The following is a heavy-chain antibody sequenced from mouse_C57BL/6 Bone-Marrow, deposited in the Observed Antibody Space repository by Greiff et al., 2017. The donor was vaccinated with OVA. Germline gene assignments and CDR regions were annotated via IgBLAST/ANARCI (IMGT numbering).Heavy chain of an antibody. CDR2: IDPENGDT. V-gene: IGHV14-4*01. Sequence: VQLQQSGAELVRPGASVKLSCTASGFNIKDDYMHWVKQRPEQGLEWIGWIDPENGDTEYASKFQGKATIPADTSSNTAYLQLSSLTSEDTAVYYCTTENYTYAMDYWGQGTSVTVSS. CDR3: TTENYTYAMDY. J-gene: IGHJ4*01. D-gene: IGHD1-1*01. CDR1: GFNIKDDY.